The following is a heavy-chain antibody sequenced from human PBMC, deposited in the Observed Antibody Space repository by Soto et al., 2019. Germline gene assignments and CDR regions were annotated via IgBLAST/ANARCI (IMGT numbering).Heavy chain of an antibody. CDR2: INPRTGDT. J-gene: IGHJ6*01. D-gene: IGHD2-15*01. CDR1: GSGFTGYY. V-gene: IGHV1-2*02. Sequence: ASVKVSCKASGSGFTGYYIRWARKARGKGLEWMGWINPRTGDTSFVDNYEGRVSGIRDPSFSTAYLEMQSLTSDDPAVYYCAIIMGHRDACSVWGQGTTVTVAS. CDR3: AIIMGHRDACSV.